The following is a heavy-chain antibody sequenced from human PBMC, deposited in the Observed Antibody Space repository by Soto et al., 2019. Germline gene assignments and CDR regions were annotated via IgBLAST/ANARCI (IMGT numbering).Heavy chain of an antibody. J-gene: IGHJ3*02. CDR3: AKMAAPGRYAFEI. Sequence: PGESLKLSCQGSGYTFSRHWIGWVRQMSGKGLEWMVIIYPGDSNTIYSPSFQGQVTISADKSLSTTYLQWTNVTASDTAVCYCAKMAAPGRYAFEIGGQGTIGTGSS. D-gene: IGHD6-13*01. CDR1: GYTFSRHW. V-gene: IGHV5-51*01. CDR2: IYPGDSNT.